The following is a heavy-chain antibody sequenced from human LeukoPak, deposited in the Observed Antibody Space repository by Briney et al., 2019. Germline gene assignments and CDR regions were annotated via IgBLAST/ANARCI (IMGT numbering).Heavy chain of an antibody. V-gene: IGHV3-9*01. Sequence: PGGSLRLSCAASGFTFDDYAMHWVRQAPGKGLEWVSGISWNSGSIGYADSVKGRFTISRDNAKNSLYLQMNSLRAEDTALYYCAKGDYDILTGYFIDYWGQGTLVTVSS. J-gene: IGHJ4*02. D-gene: IGHD3-9*01. CDR2: ISWNSGSI. CDR3: AKGDYDILTGYFIDY. CDR1: GFTFDDYA.